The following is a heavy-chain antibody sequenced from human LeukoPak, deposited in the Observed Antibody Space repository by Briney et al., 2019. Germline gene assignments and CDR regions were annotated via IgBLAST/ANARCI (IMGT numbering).Heavy chain of an antibody. CDR2: INYSGST. J-gene: IGHJ5*02. CDR1: GGSFSGYY. D-gene: IGHD2-2*01. CDR3: ARGAIRWVVVPAAQTNWFDR. V-gene: IGHV4-34*01. Sequence: SETLSLTCAVYGGSFSGYYWSWLRQPPGKGLEWIGEINYSGSTNYNPSLKSRVTISVDTSKNQFSLKLSSVTAADTAVYYCARGAIRWVVVPAAQTNWFDRWGQGTLVTVSS.